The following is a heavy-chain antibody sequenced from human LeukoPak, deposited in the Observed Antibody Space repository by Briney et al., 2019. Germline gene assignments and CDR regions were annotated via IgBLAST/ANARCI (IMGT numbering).Heavy chain of an antibody. Sequence: PSETLSLTCAVYGGSFSGYYWSWIRQPPGKGLEWIGEINHSGSTNYNPSLESRVTISVDTSKNQFSLKLSSVTAADTAVYYCARGIAARLGPRDYWGQGTLVTVSS. D-gene: IGHD6-6*01. CDR1: GGSFSGYY. CDR2: INHSGST. J-gene: IGHJ4*02. CDR3: ARGIAARLGPRDY. V-gene: IGHV4-34*01.